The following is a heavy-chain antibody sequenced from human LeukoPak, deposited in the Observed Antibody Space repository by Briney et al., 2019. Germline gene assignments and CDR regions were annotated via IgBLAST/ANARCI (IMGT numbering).Heavy chain of an antibody. Sequence: GGSLRLSCAASGFTFSTYNMNWVRQAPGMGLEWVSSISSNSIYIYHADSLKGRFTISRDNAKNSLYLQMNNLGAEDTAVYYCARSDSGIYDYWGQGSLVTVSS. CDR3: ARSDSGIYDY. D-gene: IGHD5-12*01. CDR2: ISSNSIYI. CDR1: GFTFSTYN. V-gene: IGHV3-21*01. J-gene: IGHJ4*02.